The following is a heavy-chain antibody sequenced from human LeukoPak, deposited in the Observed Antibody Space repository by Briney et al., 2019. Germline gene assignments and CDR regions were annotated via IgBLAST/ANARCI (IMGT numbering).Heavy chain of an antibody. CDR2: ISGSGGST. V-gene: IGHV3-23*01. Sequence: GGSLRLSCAASGFTFSDYYMSWIRQAPGKGLEWVSAISGSGGSTYYADSVKGRFTISRDNSKNTLYLQMNSLRAEDTAVYYCAKVGIQLWLRVFDYWGQGTLVTVSS. D-gene: IGHD5-18*01. J-gene: IGHJ4*02. CDR1: GFTFSDYY. CDR3: AKVGIQLWLRVFDY.